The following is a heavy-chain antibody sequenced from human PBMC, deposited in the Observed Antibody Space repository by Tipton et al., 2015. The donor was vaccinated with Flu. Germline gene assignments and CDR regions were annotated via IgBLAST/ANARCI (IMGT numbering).Heavy chain of an antibody. V-gene: IGHV1-18*01. CDR3: ARIGSIGTSSH. D-gene: IGHD1-14*01. J-gene: IGHJ4*02. CDR1: GYTFFRYS. Sequence: QVQLVQSGAEVKKPGASVKISCKTSGYTFFRYSLNWVRQAPGQGLEWLGWISTYTGHTNYTQKFQGRVSMTTDTSTSTAYMELRSLRSDDTAIYYCARIGSIGTSSHWGQGTLVTVSS. CDR2: ISTYTGHT.